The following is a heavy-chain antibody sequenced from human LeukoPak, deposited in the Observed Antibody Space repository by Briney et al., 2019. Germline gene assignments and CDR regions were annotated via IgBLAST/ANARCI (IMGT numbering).Heavy chain of an antibody. CDR3: ARELRNDFWSGYFVY. D-gene: IGHD3-3*01. CDR2: IIPIFGTA. V-gene: IGHV1-69*13. J-gene: IGHJ4*02. CDR1: GGTFSSYA. Sequence: SVKVSCKASGGTFSSYAISWVRQAPGQGLEWMGGIIPIFGTANYAQKFQGRVTITADESTSTAYMELSSLRSEDTAVYYCARELRNDFWSGYFVYWGQGTLVTASS.